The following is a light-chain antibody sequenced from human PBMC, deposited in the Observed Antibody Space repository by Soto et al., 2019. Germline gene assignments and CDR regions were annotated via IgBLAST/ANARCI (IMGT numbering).Light chain of an antibody. CDR1: QSVSSSY. V-gene: IGKV3-20*01. Sequence: EIVLTQPPGTLSLSPGERATHSRRASQSVSSSYLAWYQQKPGQAPRLLIYGASSRATGIPDRFSGSGSGTDFTLTISRLEPEDFAVYYCQQYGSSRTFGQGTKVDI. J-gene: IGKJ1*01. CDR2: GAS. CDR3: QQYGSSRT.